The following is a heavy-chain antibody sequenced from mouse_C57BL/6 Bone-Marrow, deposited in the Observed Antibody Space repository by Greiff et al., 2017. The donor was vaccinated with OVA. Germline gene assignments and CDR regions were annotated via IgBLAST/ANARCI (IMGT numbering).Heavy chain of an antibody. V-gene: IGHV1-64*01. J-gene: IGHJ1*03. CDR2: IHPNSGST. D-gene: IGHD1-1*01. CDR1: GYTFTSYW. Sequence: VQLQQSGAELVKPGASVKLSCKASGYTFTSYWMHWVKQRPGQGLEWIGMIHPNSGSTNYNEKFKSKATLTVDKSSSTAYMQLSSLTSEDSAVYYGARSPDYCGSSYEYFDVWGTGTTVTVSS. CDR3: ARSPDYCGSSYEYFDV.